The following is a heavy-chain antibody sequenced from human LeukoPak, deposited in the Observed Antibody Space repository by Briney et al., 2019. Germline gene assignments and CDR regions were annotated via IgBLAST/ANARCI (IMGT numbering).Heavy chain of an antibody. Sequence: GGSLRLSCVASGFTFSSYGRDWVRQGPGKGREGGTFIRYDGDNKYYADSVQGRFTISRDNSKNTVYLQINSLSAEDTAVYSCAKDSTLELPAPAFDYWGQGTLVTVSS. D-gene: IGHD2-15*01. J-gene: IGHJ4*02. CDR2: IRYDGDNK. CDR3: AKDSTLELPAPAFDY. V-gene: IGHV3-30*02. CDR1: GFTFSSYG.